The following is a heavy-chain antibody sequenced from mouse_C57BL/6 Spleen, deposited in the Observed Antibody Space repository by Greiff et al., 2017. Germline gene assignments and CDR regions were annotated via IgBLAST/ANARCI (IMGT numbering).Heavy chain of an antibody. CDR3: ANNYSNSYWYFDV. V-gene: IGHV1-26*01. J-gene: IGHJ1*03. D-gene: IGHD2-5*01. CDR2: INPNNGGT. Sequence: EVQLQQSGPELVKPGASVKISCKASGYTFTDYYMNWVKQSHGKSLEWIGDINPNNGGTSYNQKFKGKATLTVDKSSSTAYMELRSLTSEDSAVYYCANNYSNSYWYFDVWGTGTTVTVSS. CDR1: GYTFTDYY.